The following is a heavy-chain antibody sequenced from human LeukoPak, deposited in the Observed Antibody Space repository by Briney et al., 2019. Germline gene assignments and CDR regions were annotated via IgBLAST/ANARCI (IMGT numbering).Heavy chain of an antibody. CDR1: GFTFSTYS. CDR3: AREGFWSGYYQDY. J-gene: IGHJ4*02. CDR2: ISAASRGI. V-gene: IGHV3-48*01. D-gene: IGHD3-3*01. Sequence: GGSLRLSCAASGFTFSTYSMSWVRQAPGKGLEWISHISAASRGIYYADSVKGRFTISRDNAENSLYLQMNSLRAEDTALYYCAREGFWSGYYQDYWGQGTLVTVSS.